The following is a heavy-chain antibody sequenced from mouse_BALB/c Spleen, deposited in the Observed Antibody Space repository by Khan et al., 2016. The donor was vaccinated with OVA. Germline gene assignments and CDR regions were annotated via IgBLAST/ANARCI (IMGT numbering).Heavy chain of an antibody. Sequence: EVQLVESGPGLVKPSQSLSLTCTVTGYSITSEYAWNWIRQFPGNKLEWMGYINYSGNTRSNPSLKSRTSITRDTSKNQFFLQLNSVTTEATANCYCARKDYYDYDPFPYWGQGTLVTVSA. CDR3: ARKDYYDYDPFPY. CDR2: INYSGNT. CDR1: GYSITSEYA. V-gene: IGHV3-2*02. D-gene: IGHD2-4*01. J-gene: IGHJ3*01.